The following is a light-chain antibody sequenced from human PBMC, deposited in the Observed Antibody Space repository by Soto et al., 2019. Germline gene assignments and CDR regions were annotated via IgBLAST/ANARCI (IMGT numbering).Light chain of an antibody. Sequence: ETMMTQSPDTLSVSLGERATLSCSASQSVSSNYLAWYQQKPGQAPRLLIYGASTRATGIPARFSGSGSGTEFTLTISSLQSEDFAVYYCQQYNNWPPWTFGQGTKVDIK. CDR3: QQYNNWPPWT. CDR2: GAS. CDR1: QSVSSN. V-gene: IGKV3-15*01. J-gene: IGKJ1*01.